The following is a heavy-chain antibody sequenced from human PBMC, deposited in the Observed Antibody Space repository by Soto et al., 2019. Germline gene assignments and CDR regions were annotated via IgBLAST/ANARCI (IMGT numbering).Heavy chain of an antibody. CDR3: AREYSNQYYYYGMDV. V-gene: IGHV1-46*01. CDR1: GYTFTSYY. J-gene: IGHJ6*02. CDR2: INPSGGST. D-gene: IGHD4-4*01. Sequence: QVQLVQSGAEVKKPGASVKVSCKASGYTFTSYYMHWVRQAPGQGLEWMGIINPSGGSTSYAQKFQGRVTMTRDTSTSTVYMELSSLRSEDTAVYYCAREYSNQYYYYGMDVWGQGTTVTVSS.